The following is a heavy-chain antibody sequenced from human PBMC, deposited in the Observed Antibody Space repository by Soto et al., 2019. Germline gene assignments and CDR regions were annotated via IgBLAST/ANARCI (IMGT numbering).Heavy chain of an antibody. CDR1: GYTFTSYS. J-gene: IGHJ6*02. CDR2: IIPIFGTA. V-gene: IGHV1-69*13. CDR3: ARDGVPAAPYYYYYGMDV. Sequence: SVKVSCKASGYTFTSYSIHWVRQAPGLGLEWMGGIIPIFGTANYAQKFQGRVTITADESTSTAYMELSSLRSEDTAVYYCARDGVPAAPYYYYYGMDVWGQGTTVTVSS. D-gene: IGHD2-2*01.